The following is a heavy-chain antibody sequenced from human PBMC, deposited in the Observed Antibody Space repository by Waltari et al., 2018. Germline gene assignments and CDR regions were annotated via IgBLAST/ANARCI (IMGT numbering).Heavy chain of an antibody. J-gene: IGHJ4*02. V-gene: IGHV3-33*06. CDR1: GFTFSSYG. CDR3: AKDNTANYYDSSGYGPGDY. Sequence: QVQLVESGGGVVQPGRSLRLSCAASGFTFSSYGMHWVRQAPGKGLEWVAVIWYDGSNKYYADSVKGRFTISRDNSKNTLYLQMNSLRAEDTAVYYCAKDNTANYYDSSGYGPGDYWGQGTLVTVSS. D-gene: IGHD3-22*01. CDR2: IWYDGSNK.